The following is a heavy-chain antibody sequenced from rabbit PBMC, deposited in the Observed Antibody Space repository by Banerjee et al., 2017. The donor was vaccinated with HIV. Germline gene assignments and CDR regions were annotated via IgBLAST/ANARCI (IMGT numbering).Heavy chain of an antibody. Sequence: QEQLEESGGDLVQPEGSLTLTCKASGLDFSSSYWICWVRQAPGKGLEWIACIYAGSSGTTYYASWAKGRFTISKTSSTTVTLQMTSLTAADTATYFCARDLAAVTGWNFGLWGPGTLVTVS. J-gene: IGHJ6*01. CDR2: IYAGSSGTT. D-gene: IGHD7-1*01. CDR3: ARDLAAVTGWNFGL. V-gene: IGHV1S45*01. CDR1: GLDFSSSYW.